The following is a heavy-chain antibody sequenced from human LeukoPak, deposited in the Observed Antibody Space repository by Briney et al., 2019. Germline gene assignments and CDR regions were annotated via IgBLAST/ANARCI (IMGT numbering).Heavy chain of an antibody. CDR2: IYHSGST. J-gene: IGHJ3*02. CDR3: ARSIFGVDEGAFDI. D-gene: IGHD3-3*01. Sequence: SETLSLTCTVSGGSISSGDYSWSWIRQPPGKGLEWIGYIYHSGSTHYNPSLKSRVTISVDRSKNQFSLKLSSVTAADTAVYYCARSIFGVDEGAFDIWGQGTMVTVSS. V-gene: IGHV4-30-2*01. CDR1: GGSISSGDYS.